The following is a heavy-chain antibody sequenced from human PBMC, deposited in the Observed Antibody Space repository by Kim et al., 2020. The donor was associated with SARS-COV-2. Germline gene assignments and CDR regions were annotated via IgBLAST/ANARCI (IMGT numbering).Heavy chain of an antibody. CDR1: GDSMSRSDW. CDR3: ARNVGGTEYAFFDY. CDR2: IYDIEST. Sequence: SETLSLTCVVSGDSMSRSDWWSWVRQSPGKGLEWIGEIYDIESTNYNPSLKSRVTISVDKSKKEFSLELKSVTAADTGVYYCARNVGGTEYAFFDYWGQGTVVTVSS. V-gene: IGHV4-4*02. D-gene: IGHD2-2*01. J-gene: IGHJ4*02.